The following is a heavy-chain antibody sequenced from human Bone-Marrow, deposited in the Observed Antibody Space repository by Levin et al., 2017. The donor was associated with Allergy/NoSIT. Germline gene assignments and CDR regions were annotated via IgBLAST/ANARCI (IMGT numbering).Heavy chain of an antibody. CDR1: GFTLDDDV. V-gene: IGHV3-9*01. CDR2: VSWNNRSL. Sequence: GGSLRLSCEASGFTLDDDVMHWVRQAPGKGLEWVSGVSWNNRSLGYADSVTGRFSISRDNAKNSIFLQMNSLRPEDTALYFCAKGGYCSAGSFFFGGPYFDYWGRGILVTVSS. D-gene: IGHD2-15*01. J-gene: IGHJ4*02. CDR3: AKGGYCSAGSFFFGGPYFDY.